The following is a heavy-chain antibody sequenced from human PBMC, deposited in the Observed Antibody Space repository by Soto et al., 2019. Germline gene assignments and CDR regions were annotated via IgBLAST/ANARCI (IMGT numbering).Heavy chain of an antibody. D-gene: IGHD5-12*01. Sequence: SGPTLVNPTQTLTLTCTFSGFSLSTSGVGVGWIRQPPGKALEWLALIYWDDDKRYSPSLKSRLTITKDTSKNQVVLTMTNIDPVDTATYYCAHSPPGGIVATISGWFDPWGQGTLVTVSS. CDR2: IYWDDDK. J-gene: IGHJ5*02. V-gene: IGHV2-5*02. CDR3: AHSPPGGIVATISGWFDP. CDR1: GFSLSTSGVG.